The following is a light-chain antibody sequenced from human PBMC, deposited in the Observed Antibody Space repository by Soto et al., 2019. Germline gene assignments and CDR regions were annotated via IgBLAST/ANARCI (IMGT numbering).Light chain of an antibody. CDR3: QQSYSTRPIT. CDR1: QDIRNY. J-gene: IGKJ5*01. CDR2: AAS. Sequence: DIQLTQSPSFLSTSVGDRVTITCRASQDIRNYLAWYQQKPGKAPKVLIYAASTLLSGVPSRFSGSGSGTEFSLTISSLQPEDFATYYCQQSYSTRPITFGQGTRLEIK. V-gene: IGKV1-9*01.